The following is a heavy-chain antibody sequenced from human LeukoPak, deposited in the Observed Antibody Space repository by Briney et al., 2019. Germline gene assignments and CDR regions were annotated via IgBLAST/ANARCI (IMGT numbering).Heavy chain of an antibody. CDR1: GFTFSSYG. Sequence: GGSLRLSCAASGFTFSSYGMHWVRQAPGKGLEWVAFIRYDGSNKYYADSVKGRFTISRDNAKNSLYLQMNSLRAEDTAVYYCARDFRRWLQSYFDYWGQGTLVTVSS. CDR2: IRYDGSNK. V-gene: IGHV3-30*02. D-gene: IGHD5-24*01. CDR3: ARDFRRWLQSYFDY. J-gene: IGHJ4*02.